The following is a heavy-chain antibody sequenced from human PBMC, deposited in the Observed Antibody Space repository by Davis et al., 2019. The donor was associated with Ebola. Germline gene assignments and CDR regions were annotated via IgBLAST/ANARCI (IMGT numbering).Heavy chain of an antibody. D-gene: IGHD4-17*01. CDR3: AKHGDYGDAFDI. CDR2: IIPIFGTA. Sequence: SVKVSCKASGYTFTSYYMHWVRQAPGQGLEWMGGIIPIFGTANYAQKFQGRVTITADESTSTAYMELSSLRSEDTAVYYCAKHGDYGDAFDIWGQGTMVTVSS. CDR1: GYTFTSYY. V-gene: IGHV1-69*13. J-gene: IGHJ3*02.